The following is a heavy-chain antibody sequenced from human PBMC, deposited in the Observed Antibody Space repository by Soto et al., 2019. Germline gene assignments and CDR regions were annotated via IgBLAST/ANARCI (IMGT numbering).Heavy chain of an antibody. V-gene: IGHV4-34*01. D-gene: IGHD3-3*01. J-gene: IGHJ6*03. CDR2: INHSGST. CDR3: ARRIAEYYDFWSGYSQYYMDV. CDR1: GGSFSGYY. Sequence: SETLSLTCAVYGGSFSGYYWSWIRQPPGKGLEWIGEINHSGSTNYNPSLKSRVTISVDTSKNQFSLKLSSVTAADTAVYYCARRIAEYYDFWSGYSQYYMDVWGKGTTVT.